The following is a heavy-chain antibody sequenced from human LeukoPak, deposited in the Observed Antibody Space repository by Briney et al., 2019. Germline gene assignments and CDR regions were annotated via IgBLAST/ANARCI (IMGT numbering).Heavy chain of an antibody. J-gene: IGHJ4*02. Sequence: GGSLRLSCAASGFTFSDFWMHWVRQAPGKGLEWVASIRYDGSNKYYADSVKGRFTISRDNSKNTLYLQMNSLRAEDTAVYYCAKEKKVIVVVPAAMDYWGQGTLVTVSS. CDR1: GFTFSDFW. V-gene: IGHV3-30*02. D-gene: IGHD2-2*01. CDR3: AKEKKVIVVVPAAMDY. CDR2: IRYDGSNK.